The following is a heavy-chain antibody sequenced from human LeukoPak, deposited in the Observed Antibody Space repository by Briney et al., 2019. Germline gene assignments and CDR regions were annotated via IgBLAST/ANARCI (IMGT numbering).Heavy chain of an antibody. D-gene: IGHD1-7*01. CDR1: GFILSDYN. V-gene: IGHV3-21*04. Sequence: PGGSLRLSCAASGFILSDYNMNWVRQAPGKGLEWVSFISISGTYITYADSVKGRFTISRDNAKNSLYLQMNSLRADDTAVYYCAREVTGTMVRGGTDYFDYWGQGTLVTVSS. J-gene: IGHJ4*02. CDR3: AREVTGTMVRGGTDYFDY. CDR2: ISISGTYI.